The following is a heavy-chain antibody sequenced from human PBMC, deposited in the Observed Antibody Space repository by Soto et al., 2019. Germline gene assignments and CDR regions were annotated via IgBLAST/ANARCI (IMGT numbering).Heavy chain of an antibody. V-gene: IGHV4-59*12. D-gene: IGHD2-15*01. CDR2: IYYSGST. CDR1: GASISNYF. CDR3: ARTMLLGWFDP. J-gene: IGHJ5*02. Sequence: SETLSLTCNVSGASISNYFWNWIRQSPGKGLEWIGYIYYSGSTYYNPPLKSRVTISVDTSKRQLSLKLTSVTAADTAVYYCARTMLLGWFDPWGQGTLVTAPQ.